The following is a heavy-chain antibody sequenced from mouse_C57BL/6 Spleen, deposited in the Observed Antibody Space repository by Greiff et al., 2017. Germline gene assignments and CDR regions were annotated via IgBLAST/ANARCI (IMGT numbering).Heavy chain of an antibody. J-gene: IGHJ1*03. D-gene: IGHD2-4*01. CDR3: ARRYDYDGHWYFDV. V-gene: IGHV8-8*01. CDR2: IWWDDDK. CDR1: GFSLSTFGMG. Sequence: QVTLKECGPGILQPSQTLSLTCSFSGFSLSTFGMGVGWIRQPSGKGLEWLAHIWWDDDKYYNPALKSRLTNSKVTSKNQVFLKIANVYTADTATYYCARRYDYDGHWYFDVWGTGTTVTVSS.